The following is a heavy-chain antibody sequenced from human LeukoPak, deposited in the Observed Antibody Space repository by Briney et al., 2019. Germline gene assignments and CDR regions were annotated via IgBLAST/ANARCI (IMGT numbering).Heavy chain of an antibody. CDR1: RYTFTSNF. CDR3: ARVRYYYDSSLDY. CDR2: INPKSGGT. V-gene: IGHV1-2*02. D-gene: IGHD3-22*01. Sequence: ASVKVSCKASRYTFTSNFIYWVRQAPGQGVEWVGWINPKSGGTRYAQKFQGRVTMTRDTSISSAYMQLSRLRSDDTAVYYCARVRYYYDSSLDYWGQGTLVTVSS. J-gene: IGHJ4*02.